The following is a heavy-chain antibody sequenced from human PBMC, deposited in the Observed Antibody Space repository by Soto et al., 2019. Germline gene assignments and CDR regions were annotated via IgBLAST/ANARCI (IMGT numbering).Heavy chain of an antibody. V-gene: IGHV4-34*01. CDR1: GASFSGYY. J-gene: IGHJ4*02. CDR2: IHHSGST. Sequence: PSETLSLTCSVYGASFSGYYWSWIRQSPGKGLEWIGEIHHSGSTHYNPSLKSRLTFSIDESQSQFYMMLTSVTAVDTALYFCARGHSTSGYDSWGKGSRGT. D-gene: IGHD6-6*01. CDR3: ARGHSTSGYDS.